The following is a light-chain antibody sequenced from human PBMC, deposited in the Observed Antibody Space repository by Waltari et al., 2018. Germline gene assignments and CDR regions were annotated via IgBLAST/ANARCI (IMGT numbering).Light chain of an antibody. V-gene: IGLV2-8*01. CDR1: SSDVGSYNY. CDR2: EVT. Sequence: QSALTQPPSASGSRGQSVTISCTGTSSDVGSYNYVSWYQQHPGKAPKLMIYEVTKRPSGVPDRFSGSKAGNTASLTVSGLQAEDDADYYCSSYAGSNNVIFGGGTRLTVL. J-gene: IGLJ2*01. CDR3: SSYAGSNNVI.